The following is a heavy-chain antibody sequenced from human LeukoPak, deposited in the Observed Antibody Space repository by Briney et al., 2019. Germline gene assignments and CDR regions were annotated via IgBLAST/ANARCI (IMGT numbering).Heavy chain of an antibody. CDR2: INHSGGT. J-gene: IGHJ6*02. CDR3: ARGVLVVVPAASPPYYYYGMDV. V-gene: IGHV4-34*01. CDR1: GGSFSGYY. D-gene: IGHD2-2*01. Sequence: PSETLSLTCAVYGGSFSGYYWSWICQPQGKGLEWIGEINHSGGTNYNPSLKSRVTISVDTSQNQFSLKLSSVTAADTAVYYCARGVLVVVPAASPPYYYYGMDVWGQGTTVTVSS.